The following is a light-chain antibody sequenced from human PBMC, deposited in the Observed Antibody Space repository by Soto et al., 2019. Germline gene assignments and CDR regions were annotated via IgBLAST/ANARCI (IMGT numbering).Light chain of an antibody. CDR2: KVS. V-gene: IGKV2-30*01. Sequence: DVVLTQSPLSLPVALGQPASISCRSSQSLVFSDGNTYLNWFQQRPGQSPRRLIYKVSNRDSGVPDTFPGSGAGPDFTPKISWVEAADVGVYSCMQGTLGLWTCGNGTKVAIK. CDR1: QSLVFSDGNTY. J-gene: IGKJ1*01. CDR3: MQGTLGLWT.